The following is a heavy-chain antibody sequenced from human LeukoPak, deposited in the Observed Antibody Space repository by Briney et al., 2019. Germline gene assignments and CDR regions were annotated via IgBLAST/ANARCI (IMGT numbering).Heavy chain of an antibody. CDR1: GFTFSSYA. Sequence: GGSLRLSCAASGFTFSSYAMRWVRQAPGKGLEWVSGISGSGGATYYADSVKGRFTISRDNSKNTLYLQMNGLRDEDTALYYCAGRSGYSPYYFDYWGQGTLVTVSS. CDR2: ISGSGGAT. D-gene: IGHD3-22*01. V-gene: IGHV3-23*01. CDR3: AGRSGYSPYYFDY. J-gene: IGHJ4*02.